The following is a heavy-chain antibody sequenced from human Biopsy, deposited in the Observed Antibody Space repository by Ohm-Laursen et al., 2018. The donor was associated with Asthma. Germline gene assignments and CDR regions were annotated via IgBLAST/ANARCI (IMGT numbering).Heavy chain of an antibody. V-gene: IGHV4-31*03. CDR1: SDSLSIPSSF. D-gene: IGHD3-10*01. CDR2: ISYCGTT. Sequence: LSLTRTVSSDSLSIPSSFWSSVRQPPGWVLERIGYISYCGTTFYHPSLLSRLIISLDTSNNQFSLKLSSVTAADTVVYYCARVRGDGSGSSIDNYFGMDVWGQGTTVTVSS. CDR3: ARVRGDGSGSSIDNYFGMDV. J-gene: IGHJ6*02.